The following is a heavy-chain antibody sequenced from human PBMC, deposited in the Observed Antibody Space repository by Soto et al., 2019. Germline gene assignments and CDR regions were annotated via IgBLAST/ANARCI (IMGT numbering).Heavy chain of an antibody. CDR1: GFTFSSYA. V-gene: IGHV3-64D*08. D-gene: IGHD6-6*01. Sequence: GGSLRLSCSASGFTFSSYAMHWVRQAPGKGLEYVSAISSNGGSTYYADSVKGRFTISRDNSKNTLYLQMSSLRAEDTAVYYCVKEGEYSSSGGFDYWGQGTLVTVSS. CDR2: ISSNGGST. J-gene: IGHJ4*02. CDR3: VKEGEYSSSGGFDY.